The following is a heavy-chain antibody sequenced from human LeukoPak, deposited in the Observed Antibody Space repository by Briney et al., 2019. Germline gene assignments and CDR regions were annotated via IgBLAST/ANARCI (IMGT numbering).Heavy chain of an antibody. D-gene: IGHD2-21*02. CDR2: IYYSGST. CDR3: AGRSNIHIVVVTAEFDY. Sequence: PSETLSLTCTVSGGSISSSSYYWGWIRQPPGKGLEWIGSIYYSGSTYYNPSLKSRVTISVDTSKNQFSLKLSSVTAADTAVYYCAGRSNIHIVVVTAEFDYWGQGTLVTVSS. CDR1: GGSISSSSYY. V-gene: IGHV4-39*01. J-gene: IGHJ4*02.